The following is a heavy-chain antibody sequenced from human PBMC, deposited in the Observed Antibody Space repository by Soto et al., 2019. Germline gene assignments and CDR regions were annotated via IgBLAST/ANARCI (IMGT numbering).Heavy chain of an antibody. CDR2: IYYSGST. V-gene: IGHV4-31*03. CDR3: ARDLYYYDSSGPRYYGMDV. D-gene: IGHD3-22*01. Sequence: SDTLSLTCTVSGGSISIGGYYWSWILHHPGKGLEWIGYIYYSGSTYYNPSLKSRVTISVDTSKNQFPLKLSSVTAADTAVYYCARDLYYYDSSGPRYYGMDVWGQGTTVTVSS. CDR1: GGSISIGGYY. J-gene: IGHJ6*02.